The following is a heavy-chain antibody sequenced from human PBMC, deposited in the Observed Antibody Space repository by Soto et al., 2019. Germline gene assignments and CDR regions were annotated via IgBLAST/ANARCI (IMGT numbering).Heavy chain of an antibody. CDR1: GFTLSSYG. J-gene: IGHJ6*02. D-gene: IGHD5-18*01. CDR3: ASGYSYVSDYSYGMDV. CDR2: ISYDGSNK. Sequence: PGGSLRLSCAASGFTLSSYGMHWVRQAPGKGLEWVAVISYDGSNKYYADSVKGRFTISRDNSKNTLYLQMNSLRAEDTAVYYCASGYSYVSDYSYGMDVSGPATTVTVSS. V-gene: IGHV3-30*03.